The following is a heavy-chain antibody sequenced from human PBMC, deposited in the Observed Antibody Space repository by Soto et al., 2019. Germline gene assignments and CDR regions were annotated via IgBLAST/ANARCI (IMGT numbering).Heavy chain of an antibody. Sequence: QLQLQESGSRLVKPSQTLSLTCTVSGDSISSGGYSWSWIRQPPGKGLEWVGYIDRSGSTYYNPSLQSRVTISVDRSSHQFSLSLTSVTAADTAVYYCARGQYGGKGYWGQGTLVTVSS. V-gene: IGHV4-30-2*01. J-gene: IGHJ4*02. CDR3: ARGQYGGKGY. CDR2: IDRSGST. CDR1: GDSISSGGYS. D-gene: IGHD2-15*01.